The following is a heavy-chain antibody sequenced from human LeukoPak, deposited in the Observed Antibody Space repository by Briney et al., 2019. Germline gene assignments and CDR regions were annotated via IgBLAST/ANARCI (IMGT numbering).Heavy chain of an antibody. Sequence: ASVKVSCKASGYTSTSYGISWVRQAPGQGLEWMGWISAYNGNTNYAQKLQGRVTMTTDTSTSTAYMELRSLRSDDTAVYYCARDQNYYDSSGYCDYWGQGTLVTVSS. D-gene: IGHD3-22*01. J-gene: IGHJ4*02. CDR2: ISAYNGNT. CDR1: GYTSTSYG. CDR3: ARDQNYYDSSGYCDY. V-gene: IGHV1-18*01.